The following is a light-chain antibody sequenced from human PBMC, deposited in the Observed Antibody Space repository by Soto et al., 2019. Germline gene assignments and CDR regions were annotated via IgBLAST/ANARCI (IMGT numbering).Light chain of an antibody. J-gene: IGKJ1*01. CDR2: AAS. CDR1: QDIRND. CDR3: LQHNTYPWT. Sequence: DIQMTQSPSSLSASEGDRVTITCRASQDIRNDLVWYQQKPGKAPKRLIYAASSLQSGVPSRFSGSGSGTEFTLTISSLEPEDFATYYCLQHNTYPWTFGQGTKVEIK. V-gene: IGKV1-17*01.